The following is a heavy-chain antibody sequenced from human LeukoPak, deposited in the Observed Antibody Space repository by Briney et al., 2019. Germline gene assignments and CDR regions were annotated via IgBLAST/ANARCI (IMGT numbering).Heavy chain of an antibody. Sequence: GGSLRLSCAASGFTFDDYAMHWVRQAPGKGLEWVSGISWNRGSIGYADSVKGRFTISRDNAKNSLYLQMNSLRAEDTALYYCAKAVWFGESYFDYWGQGTLVTVSS. V-gene: IGHV3-9*01. D-gene: IGHD3-10*01. J-gene: IGHJ4*02. CDR3: AKAVWFGESYFDY. CDR2: ISWNRGSI. CDR1: GFTFDDYA.